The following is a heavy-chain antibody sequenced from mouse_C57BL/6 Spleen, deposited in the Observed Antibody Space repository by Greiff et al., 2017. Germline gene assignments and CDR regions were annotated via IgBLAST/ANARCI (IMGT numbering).Heavy chain of an antibody. V-gene: IGHV5-17*01. CDR1: GFTFSDYG. D-gene: IGHD1-1*01. Sequence: EVNVVESGGGLVKPGGSLKLSCAASGFTFSDYGMHWVRQAPEKGLEWVAYISSGSSTIDYADTVKGRFTISRDNDKNTLFLQMTSLRSEDTAMYYCARSYYGTLFAYWGQGTLVTVSA. CDR2: ISSGSSTI. CDR3: ARSYYGTLFAY. J-gene: IGHJ3*01.